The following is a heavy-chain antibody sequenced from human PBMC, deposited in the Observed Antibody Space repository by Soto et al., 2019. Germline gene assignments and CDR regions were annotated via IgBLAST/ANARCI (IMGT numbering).Heavy chain of an antibody. J-gene: IGHJ6*02. CDR3: ARPKGVASYPHDYGMDV. CDR2: INPSGGIT. D-gene: IGHD5-12*01. V-gene: IGHV1-46*01. Sequence: ASVKVSCKASGYTFSRYYFYWVRQAPGQGLEWMGAINPSGGITTYAQKFQGRVTMTSDTSTRTVYMELSSLRSEDTAVYYCARPKGVASYPHDYGMDVWG. CDR1: GYTFSRYY.